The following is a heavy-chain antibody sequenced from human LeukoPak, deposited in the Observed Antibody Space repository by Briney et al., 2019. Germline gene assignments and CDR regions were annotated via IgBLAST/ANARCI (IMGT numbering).Heavy chain of an antibody. CDR3: ARDYSSGWPNDAFDI. CDR2: INSDGAST. J-gene: IGHJ3*02. Sequence: GGSLRLSREASGFTFSTYWMHWVRQAPGKGLVWVSRINSDGASTNYAGSVEGRFTISRDNAKHTLYLQMNSLRAEDTAVYYCARDYSSGWPNDAFDIWGEGTMVTVSS. V-gene: IGHV3-74*01. D-gene: IGHD6-19*01. CDR1: GFTFSTYW.